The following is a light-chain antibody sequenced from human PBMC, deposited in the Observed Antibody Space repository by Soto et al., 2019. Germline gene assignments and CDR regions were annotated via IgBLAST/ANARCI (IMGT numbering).Light chain of an antibody. CDR2: GAS. V-gene: IGKV3-20*01. J-gene: IGKJ1*01. Sequence: EIVLTQSPGTLSVSPGERATLSCRASQSVSSGSLAWYQQKPGQAPRLLIYGASNRATGIPDRFSGSGSGTDFTLTISRLEPEDFAVYYCQQYGSSGTFGQGTRVDIK. CDR1: QSVSSGS. CDR3: QQYGSSGT.